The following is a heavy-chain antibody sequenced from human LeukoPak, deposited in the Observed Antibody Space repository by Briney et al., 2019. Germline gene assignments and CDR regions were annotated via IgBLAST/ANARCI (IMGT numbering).Heavy chain of an antibody. CDR2: ISAYKGNT. Sequence: ASVKGSRKAFGYTFTRYSISWVREAPADGREWMGWISAYKGNTNYAQKLEGRVTMTTHTSTSTAYMELRSLRSDDTAVYHCARDLGDGLGDYWGQGTLVTVSS. D-gene: IGHD3-16*01. V-gene: IGHV1-18*01. CDR3: ARDLGDGLGDY. CDR1: GYTFTRYS. J-gene: IGHJ4*02.